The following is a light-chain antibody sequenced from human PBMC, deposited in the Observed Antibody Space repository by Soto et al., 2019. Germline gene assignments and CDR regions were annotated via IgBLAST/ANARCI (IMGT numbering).Light chain of an antibody. CDR1: QRFSNNY. CDR2: VAS. J-gene: IGKJ1*01. V-gene: IGKV3-20*01. Sequence: ELGWTRSQGTLPLSPGETATLSSRASQRFSNNYLAWYQQKPGQPPRLLIYVASNRATGIPDRFSGSGSGTDFTLTSSRLEPEDWAVYYCQRYGSSGTFGQGTKVEIK. CDR3: QRYGSSGT.